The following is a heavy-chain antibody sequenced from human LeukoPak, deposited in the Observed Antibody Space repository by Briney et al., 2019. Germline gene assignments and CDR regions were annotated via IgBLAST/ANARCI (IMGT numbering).Heavy chain of an antibody. CDR3: ARARVTTGTTRIAFDI. V-gene: IGHV3-30*03. D-gene: IGHD1-1*01. J-gene: IGHJ3*02. CDR2: ISYDGNDK. Sequence: GGSLRLSCAASGFTFSNYGMYWVRQAPGKGLEWVAIISYDGNDKYYADSVKGRFSISRDNSRNTLYLQMSSLKPEDTAVHYCARARVTTGTTRIAFDIWGQGTMVTVSA. CDR1: GFTFSNYG.